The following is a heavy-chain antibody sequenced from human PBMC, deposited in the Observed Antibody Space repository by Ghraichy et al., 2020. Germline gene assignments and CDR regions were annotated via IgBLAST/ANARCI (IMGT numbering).Heavy chain of an antibody. V-gene: IGHV4-59*01. D-gene: IGHD3-3*01. Sequence: SETLSLTCTVSGGSISSYYWSWIRQPPGKGLEWIGYIYYSGSTNYNPSLKSRVTISVDTSKNQFSLKLSSVTAADTAVYYCARAPTMFGVGAYWYFDLWGRGTLVTVSS. CDR3: ARAPTMFGVGAYWYFDL. CDR1: GGSISSYY. CDR2: IYYSGST. J-gene: IGHJ2*01.